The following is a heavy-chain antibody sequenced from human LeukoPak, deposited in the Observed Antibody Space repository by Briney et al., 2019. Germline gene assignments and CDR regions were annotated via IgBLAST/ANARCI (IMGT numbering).Heavy chain of an antibody. Sequence: GGSLRLSYAASGFTFSNYAMHWVRQAPGKGLEWVAIISYDGNNKYYADSVKGRFTISRDNAKNTLYLQMNSLRVGDTAVYYCASPPDPNYYDDSGRFHCNYWGQGTLVSVSS. D-gene: IGHD3-22*01. V-gene: IGHV3-30-3*01. CDR3: ASPPDPNYYDDSGRFHCNY. CDR2: ISYDGNNK. J-gene: IGHJ4*02. CDR1: GFTFSNYA.